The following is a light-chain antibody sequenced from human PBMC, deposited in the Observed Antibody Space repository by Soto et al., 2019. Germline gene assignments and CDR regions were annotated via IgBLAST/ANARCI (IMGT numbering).Light chain of an antibody. CDR3: QQRTNWPPWT. CDR2: DAS. CDR1: QSVSVY. Sequence: EIVLTQSPATLSLSPGERATLSCRASQSVSVYLAWYQQKPGQSPRLLIHDASDRAPGIPARFSGSGSGTDFTLTISSLEPEDFAVYYCQQRTNWPPWTFGQGTKVEIK. V-gene: IGKV3-11*01. J-gene: IGKJ1*01.